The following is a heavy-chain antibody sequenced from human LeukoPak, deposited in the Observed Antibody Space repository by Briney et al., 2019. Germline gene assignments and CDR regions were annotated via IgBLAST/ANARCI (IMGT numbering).Heavy chain of an antibody. Sequence: PGGSLRLSCAASGSTFSSYGMNWVRQAPGKGLEWVAFIRYDGSNKYYADSVRGRFTISRDNSKNTLYLQMNSLRADDTSVYYCASSEDSGGSRHYCYYGMDVWGQGTTVTVSS. CDR2: IRYDGSNK. J-gene: IGHJ6*02. CDR1: GSTFSSYG. D-gene: IGHD2-15*01. V-gene: IGHV3-30*02. CDR3: ASSEDSGGSRHYCYYGMDV.